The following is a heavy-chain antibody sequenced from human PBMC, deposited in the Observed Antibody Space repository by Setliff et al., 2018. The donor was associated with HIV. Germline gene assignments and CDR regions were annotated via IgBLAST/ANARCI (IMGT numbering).Heavy chain of an antibody. CDR3: ARHAVPHYYDSSGPS. Sequence: SETLSLTCAVSGGSISSSNWWSWVRQPPGKGLEWIGEIYHSGGTNYNPSLKSRVTISLDKSKNHFSLELRSVTAADTAVYYCARHAVPHYYDSSGPSWGPGTLVTVSS. D-gene: IGHD3-22*01. V-gene: IGHV4-4*02. J-gene: IGHJ5*02. CDR1: GGSISSSNW. CDR2: IYHSGGT.